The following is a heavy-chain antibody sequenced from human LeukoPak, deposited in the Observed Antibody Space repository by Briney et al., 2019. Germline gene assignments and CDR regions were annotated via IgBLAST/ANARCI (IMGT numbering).Heavy chain of an antibody. CDR3: ARHRIRSWFDP. CDR1: GGSISSSSYY. Sequence: KTSGTLSLTCTVSGGSISSSSYYWGWIRQPPGKGLEWIGSIYYSGSTYYNPSLKSRVTISVDTSKNQFSLKLSSVTAADTAVYYCARHRIRSWFDPWGQGTLVTVSS. J-gene: IGHJ5*02. V-gene: IGHV4-39*01. D-gene: IGHD2-15*01. CDR2: IYYSGST.